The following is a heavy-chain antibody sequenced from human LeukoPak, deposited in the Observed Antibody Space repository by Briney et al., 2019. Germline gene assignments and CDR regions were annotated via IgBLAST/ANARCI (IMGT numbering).Heavy chain of an antibody. CDR1: GFTFSSYG. CDR2: TWYDGSNK. V-gene: IGHV3-33*01. CDR3: ARDLLLWFGELCPLGY. Sequence: GGSLRLSCAASGFTFSSYGMHWVRQAPGKGLEWVAVTWYDGSNKYYADSVKGRFTISRDNSKNTLYLQMNSLRAEDTAVYYCARDLLLWFGELCPLGYWGQGTLVTVSS. D-gene: IGHD3-10*01. J-gene: IGHJ4*02.